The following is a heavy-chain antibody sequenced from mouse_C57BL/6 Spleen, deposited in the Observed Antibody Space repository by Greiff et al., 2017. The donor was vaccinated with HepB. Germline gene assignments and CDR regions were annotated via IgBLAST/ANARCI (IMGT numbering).Heavy chain of an antibody. J-gene: IGHJ4*01. Sequence: QVQLQQPGAELVMPGASVKLSCKASGYTFTSYWMHWVKQRPGQGLEWIGEIDPSDSYTNYNQKFKGKSTLTVDKSSSTAYMQLSSLTSEDSAVYYCARPEYDRFSMDYWGQGTSVTVSS. CDR1: GYTFTSYW. D-gene: IGHD2-14*01. CDR3: ARPEYDRFSMDY. CDR2: IDPSDSYT. V-gene: IGHV1-69*01.